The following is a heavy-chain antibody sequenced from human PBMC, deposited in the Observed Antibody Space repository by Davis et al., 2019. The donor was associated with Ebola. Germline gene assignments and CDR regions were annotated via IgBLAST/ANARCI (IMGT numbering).Heavy chain of an antibody. D-gene: IGHD5-18*01. Sequence: SVKVSCKASGGTFSSYAISWVRQAPGQGLEWMGRIIPILGIANYAQKFQGRVTITADKSTSTAYMELSSLRSEDTAVYYCARDRGYSYGPSYYGMDVWGQGTTVTVSS. CDR2: IIPILGIA. CDR1: GGTFSSYA. J-gene: IGHJ6*02. CDR3: ARDRGYSYGPSYYGMDV. V-gene: IGHV1-69*04.